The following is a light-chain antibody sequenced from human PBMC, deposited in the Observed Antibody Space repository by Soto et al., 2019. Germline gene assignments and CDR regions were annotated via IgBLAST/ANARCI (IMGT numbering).Light chain of an antibody. V-gene: IGKV3-15*01. CDR1: QSVKTN. Sequence: ETEMTQSPATLSVSPGETATLSCRASQSVKTNLAWYQQKPGQGPRLLVYGSSTRATGVPARFSGSGSGTEFTLTISSLQSEDFAVYYCEQYNNWPPWAFGQGTKVEI. J-gene: IGKJ1*01. CDR2: GSS. CDR3: EQYNNWPPWA.